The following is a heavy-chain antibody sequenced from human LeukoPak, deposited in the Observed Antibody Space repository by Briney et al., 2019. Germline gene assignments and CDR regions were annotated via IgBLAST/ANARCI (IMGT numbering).Heavy chain of an antibody. V-gene: IGHV3-23*01. Sequence: PGGSLRLSCAASGFTFSSYAMSWVRQAPGKGREWVSAISGSGGSTYYADTVKGRFTISRDNSKNTLYLQMNSLRAEDTAVYYCAKDSGDGYSFWGQGTLVTVSS. D-gene: IGHD5-24*01. CDR1: GFTFSSYA. CDR2: ISGSGGST. J-gene: IGHJ4*02. CDR3: AKDSGDGYSF.